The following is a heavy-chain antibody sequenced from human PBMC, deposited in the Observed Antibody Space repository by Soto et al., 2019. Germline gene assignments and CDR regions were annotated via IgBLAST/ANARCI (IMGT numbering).Heavy chain of an antibody. CDR2: ISYDGSNK. J-gene: IGHJ6*02. D-gene: IGHD5-18*01. V-gene: IGHV3-30-3*01. CDR3: ARDLDPAMVPVYYYYYGMDV. CDR1: GFTFSSYA. Sequence: GGSLRLSCAASGFTFSSYAMHWVRQAPGKGLEWVAVISYDGSNKYYADSVKGRFTISRDNSKNTLYLQMNSLRAEDTAVYYCARDLDPAMVPVYYYYYGMDVWGQGTTVTVSS.